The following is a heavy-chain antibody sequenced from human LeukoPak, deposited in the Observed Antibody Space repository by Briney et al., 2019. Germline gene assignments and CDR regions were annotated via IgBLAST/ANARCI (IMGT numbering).Heavy chain of an antibody. V-gene: IGHV3-21*01. CDR1: GFTFSSYE. J-gene: IGHJ4*02. D-gene: IGHD3-3*01. Sequence: PGGSLRLSCAASGFTFSSYEMNWVRQAPGKGLEWVSCISSSSSDIYYADSVKGRFTISRDNAKNSLFLQMSSLRAEDTAVYYCARVPGGLEWADFDYWGQGTLVTVSS. CDR2: ISSSSSDI. CDR3: ARVPGGLEWADFDY.